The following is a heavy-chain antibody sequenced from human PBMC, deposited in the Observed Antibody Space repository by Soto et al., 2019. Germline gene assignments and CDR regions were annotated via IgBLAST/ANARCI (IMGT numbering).Heavy chain of an antibody. J-gene: IGHJ2*01. V-gene: IGHV3-66*04. D-gene: IGHD1-26*01. CDR3: ARHVGFYWYFDL. Sequence: EMQLVESGGGLVQPGGSLRLSCAASGFTVSGNYMGWVRQTPGKGLDWVSSIYTDGRTYYSDSVRGRFAISTDNSKDTLYLHMNNLRADDTAIYYCARHVGFYWYFDLWGRGTLVTVSS. CDR1: GFTVSGNY. CDR2: IYTDGRT.